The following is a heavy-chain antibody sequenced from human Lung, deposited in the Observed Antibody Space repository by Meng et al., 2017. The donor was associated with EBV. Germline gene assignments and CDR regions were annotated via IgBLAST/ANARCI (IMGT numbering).Heavy chain of an antibody. CDR1: GDSISSSSYY. V-gene: IGHV4-31*03. CDR2: IYYSGIT. D-gene: IGHD4-23*01. Sequence: RHGLWTPSETLSLTCTVFGDSISSSSYYWAWIRQRPGRGLEWIGYIYYSGITYYNPSLQSRLTISADTSKNQFSLMLTSLTAADTAVYYCARGADEYGGNAFDFWGQGALVTVSS. CDR3: ARGADEYGGNAFDF. J-gene: IGHJ4*02.